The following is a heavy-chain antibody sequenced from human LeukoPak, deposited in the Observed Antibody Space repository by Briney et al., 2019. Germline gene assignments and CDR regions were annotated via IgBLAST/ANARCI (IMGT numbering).Heavy chain of an antibody. D-gene: IGHD2-2*01. Sequence: PGGSLRLSCAASGFTFSSYSMNWVRQAPGKGLEWVSSISSSSSYIYYADSVKGRFTISRDNAKNSLYLQMNSLRAEDTAVYYCAREGYCSGTSCYQRFDPWGQGTLVTVSS. V-gene: IGHV3-21*01. J-gene: IGHJ5*02. CDR3: AREGYCSGTSCYQRFDP. CDR2: ISSSSSYI. CDR1: GFTFSSYS.